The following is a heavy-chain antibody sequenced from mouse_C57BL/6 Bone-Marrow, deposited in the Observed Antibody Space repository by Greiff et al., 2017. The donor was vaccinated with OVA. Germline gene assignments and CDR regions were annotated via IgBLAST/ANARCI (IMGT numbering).Heavy chain of an antibody. D-gene: IGHD2-1*01. CDR3: AKKTGNSDYYAMDY. V-gene: IGHV2-5*01. J-gene: IGHJ4*01. CDR2: IWRGGST. Sequence: VKLMESGPGLVQPSQSLSITCTVSGFSLTSYGVHWVRQSPGKGLEWLGVIWRGGSTDYNAAFMSRLSITKDNSKSQVFFKMNSLQADDTAIYYCAKKTGNSDYYAMDYWGQGTSVTVSS. CDR1: GFSLTSYG.